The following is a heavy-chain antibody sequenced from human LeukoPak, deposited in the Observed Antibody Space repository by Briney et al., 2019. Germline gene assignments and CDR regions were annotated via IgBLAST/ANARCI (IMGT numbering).Heavy chain of an antibody. CDR2: ISAYNGHT. CDR1: GYTFTSYG. J-gene: IGHJ4*02. Sequence: GASVTVSCKASGYTFTSYGISWVRQAPGQGLEWMGWISAYNGHTNYAQKLQGRVTMTTDTSTSTAYMELRSLRSDDTAVYYCAVDSSGLTDYWGQGTLVTVSS. D-gene: IGHD3-22*01. CDR3: AVDSSGLTDY. V-gene: IGHV1-18*01.